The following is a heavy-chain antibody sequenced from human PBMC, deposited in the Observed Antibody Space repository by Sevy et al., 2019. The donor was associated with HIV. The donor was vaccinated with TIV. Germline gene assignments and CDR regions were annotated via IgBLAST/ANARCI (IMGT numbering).Heavy chain of an antibody. D-gene: IGHD3-3*01. J-gene: IGHJ5*02. Sequence: GGSLRLSCAASGFTFSSYAMHWVRQAPGKGLEWVAVISYDGSNKYYADSVKGRFTISRDNSKNTLYLQMNSLRAEDTAVYYRARDPREDFLECSNWFDPWGQGTLVTVSS. CDR3: ARDPREDFLECSNWFDP. CDR2: ISYDGSNK. V-gene: IGHV3-30-3*01. CDR1: GFTFSSYA.